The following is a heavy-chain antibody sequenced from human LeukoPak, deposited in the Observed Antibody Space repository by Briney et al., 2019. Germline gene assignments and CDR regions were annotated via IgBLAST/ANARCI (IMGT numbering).Heavy chain of an antibody. CDR2: INPSGGST. CDR3: ARDPFIYGSGSYEDY. CDR1: GYTFTSYY. J-gene: IGHJ4*02. D-gene: IGHD3-10*01. V-gene: IGHV1-46*01. Sequence: GASVKVSCKASGYTFTSYYMHWVRQAPGQGLEWMGIINPSGGSTSYAQKFHGRVTMTRDMSTSTVYMELSSLRSEDTAVYYCARDPFIYGSGSYEDYWGQGTLVTVSS.